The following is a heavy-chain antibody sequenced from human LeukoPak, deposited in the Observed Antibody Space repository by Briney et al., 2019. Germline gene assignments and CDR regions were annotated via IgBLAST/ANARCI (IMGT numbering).Heavy chain of an antibody. CDR3: ARDDPYYYGSGSYCDYYYYGMDV. CDR2: ISAYNGNT. D-gene: IGHD3-10*01. J-gene: IGHJ6*02. Sequence: ASVKVSCKASGYTFTSYGISWVRQAPGQGLEWMGWISAYNGNTNYAQKLQGRVTMTTDTSTSTAYMELRSLRSDDTAVYYCARDDPYYYGSGSYCDYYYYGMDVWGQGTTVTVSS. CDR1: GYTFTSYG. V-gene: IGHV1-18*01.